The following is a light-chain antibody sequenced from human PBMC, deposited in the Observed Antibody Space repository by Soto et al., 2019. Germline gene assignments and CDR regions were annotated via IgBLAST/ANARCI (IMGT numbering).Light chain of an antibody. V-gene: IGLV8-61*01. CDR2: NTN. CDR3: VLYMSSGAWV. CDR1: SGSVSTSNY. Sequence: QTVVTQEPSFSVSPGRTVTLTCGLTSGSVSTSNYPSWYQQTPGQAPRTLIYNTNTRSSGVPDRFSGSILGNKAALTITGAQADDECAYDCVLYMSSGAWVFGGGTKLTVL. J-gene: IGLJ3*02.